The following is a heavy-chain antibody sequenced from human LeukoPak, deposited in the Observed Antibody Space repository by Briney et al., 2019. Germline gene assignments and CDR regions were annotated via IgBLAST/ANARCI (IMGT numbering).Heavy chain of an antibody. V-gene: IGHV1-46*01. CDR3: ARDPPRYCSSTSCYNPNLTRYNDY. J-gene: IGHJ4*02. D-gene: IGHD2-2*02. CDR2: INPSGGST. Sequence: ASVKVSCKASGDTFTSYYMHWVRQAPGQGLEWMGIINPSGGSTGYAQKYQGRVTMTRDMSTSTVYMELSSLRSEDTAVYYCARDPPRYCSSTSCYNPNLTRYNDYWGQGTLVTVSS. CDR1: GDTFTSYY.